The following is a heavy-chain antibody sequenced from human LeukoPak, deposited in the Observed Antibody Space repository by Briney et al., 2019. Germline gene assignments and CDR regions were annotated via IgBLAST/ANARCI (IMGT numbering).Heavy chain of an antibody. J-gene: IGHJ4*02. CDR2: MSFDVNNK. Sequence: GGSLRLSCATSGFTFSSYAFHWVRQAPGKGLEWVATMSFDVNNKYYADSVRGRFTISRDNSKNTLYLQMNSLRAEDTAVYSCAADLSNPRMGASYLDSWGQGTLVTVSS. D-gene: IGHD3-16*01. V-gene: IGHV3-30*04. CDR3: AADLSNPRMGASYLDS. CDR1: GFTFSSYA.